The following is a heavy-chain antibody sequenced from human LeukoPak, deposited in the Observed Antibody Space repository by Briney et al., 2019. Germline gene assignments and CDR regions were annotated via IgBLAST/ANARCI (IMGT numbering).Heavy chain of an antibody. D-gene: IGHD3-10*01. CDR3: ARDRGGCYYYYMDV. J-gene: IGHJ6*03. Sequence: GGSLRLSCAASGFSFSDYNMNWVRQAPGKGLEYVSAISSNGGSTYYANSVKGRFTISRDNSKNTLYLQMGSLRAEDMAVYYCARDRGGCYYYYMDVWGKGTTVTVSS. CDR1: GFSFSDYN. CDR2: ISSNGGST. V-gene: IGHV3-64*01.